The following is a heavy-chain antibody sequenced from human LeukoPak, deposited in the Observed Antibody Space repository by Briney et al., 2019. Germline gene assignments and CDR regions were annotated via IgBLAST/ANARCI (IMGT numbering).Heavy chain of an antibody. CDR3: ARDYSYGYFRFFDL. Sequence: SETLSLTCTVSGGSISSYYWSWIRQPAGKGLEWIGRIYTSGSTNYNPSLKSRVTMSVDTSKHQFSLKLSSVTAADTAVYYCARDYSYGYFRFFDLWGRGTLVTVSS. V-gene: IGHV4-4*07. CDR1: GGSISSYY. D-gene: IGHD5-18*01. J-gene: IGHJ2*01. CDR2: IYTSGST.